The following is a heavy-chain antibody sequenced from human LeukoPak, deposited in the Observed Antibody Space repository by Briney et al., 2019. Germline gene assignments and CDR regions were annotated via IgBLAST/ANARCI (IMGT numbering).Heavy chain of an antibody. CDR1: GFIFSTYA. CDR2: ISGTTTSK. Sequence: GGSLRLXCAASGFIFSTYAMNWVRQAPGKGLEWVSSISGTTTSKYHADSLRGRFSISRDDAENSLYLQMDSLRAEDTAVYFCAREAPGQGFDYWGQGTLVTVSS. CDR3: AREAPGQGFDY. V-gene: IGHV3-21*01. J-gene: IGHJ4*02.